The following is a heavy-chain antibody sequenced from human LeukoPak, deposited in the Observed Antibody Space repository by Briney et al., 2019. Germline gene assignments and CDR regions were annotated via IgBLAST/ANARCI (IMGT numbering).Heavy chain of an antibody. CDR1: GYTFTEYY. V-gene: IGHV1-2*04. J-gene: IGHJ6*02. CDR2: INPNSGGA. CDR3: AREWNYGMDV. Sequence: ASVKVSCKAVGYTFTEYYIHWVRQAPGQGLEWMGWINPNSGGASFAQKFQGWVTMTRDTSISTAYMELSWLRSGDTAVYYCAREWNYGMDVWGQGTTVTVSS.